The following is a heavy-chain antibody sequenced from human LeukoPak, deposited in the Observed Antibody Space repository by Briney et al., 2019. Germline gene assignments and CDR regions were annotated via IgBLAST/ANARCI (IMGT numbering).Heavy chain of an antibody. CDR2: ISAYNGNT. J-gene: IGHJ4*02. Sequence: ASVKVSCKASGYNFTSYGISWVRQAPGQGLEWMGWISAYNGNTNYEQKLQGRVTVTTDTSTSTVYMELRSLRSDDTAVYYCARAASGSGWYGGDYWGQGTLVTVSS. D-gene: IGHD6-19*01. CDR1: GYNFTSYG. CDR3: ARAASGSGWYGGDY. V-gene: IGHV1-18*01.